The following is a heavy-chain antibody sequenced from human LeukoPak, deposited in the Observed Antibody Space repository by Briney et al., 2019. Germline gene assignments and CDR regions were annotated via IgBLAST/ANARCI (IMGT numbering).Heavy chain of an antibody. V-gene: IGHV3-7*01. CDR1: GFTFSSYW. CDR3: ARDTEYSGSYPLDY. Sequence: GGSLRLSCAASGFTFSSYWMSWVRQAPGKGLEWVANIKQDGSEKYYVDSVKGRFTISRDNAKNSLYLQMNSLRAEDTAVYYCARDTEYSGSYPLDYWGQGTLVTVSS. J-gene: IGHJ4*02. D-gene: IGHD1-26*01. CDR2: IKQDGSEK.